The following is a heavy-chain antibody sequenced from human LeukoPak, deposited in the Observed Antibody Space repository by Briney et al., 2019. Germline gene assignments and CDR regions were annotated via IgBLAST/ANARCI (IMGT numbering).Heavy chain of an antibody. Sequence: SQTLSLTCSVSGGSISSGNYYWTWIRQPPEKGLEWIGYIYYSGSTYYNPSLKSRINISVDTSKNQFPLKLSSVTAADTAVYYCARGPKNSGSSFDPWGQGTLVTVSS. J-gene: IGHJ5*02. CDR3: ARGPKNSGSSFDP. D-gene: IGHD1-7*01. CDR1: GGSISSGNYY. CDR2: IYYSGST. V-gene: IGHV4-30-4*08.